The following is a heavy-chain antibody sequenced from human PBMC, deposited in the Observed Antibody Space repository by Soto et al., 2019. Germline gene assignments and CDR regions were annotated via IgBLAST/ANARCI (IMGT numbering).Heavy chain of an antibody. D-gene: IGHD4-17*01. J-gene: IGHJ5*02. V-gene: IGHV3-33*06. CDR2: IWNDGTNK. Sequence: QVQLVESGGGVVQPGMSLRLSCTASGFIFSSYGMHWVRQAPGKGLEWVAVIWNDGTNKSYADSVKGRFTISRDNSKNTLYLQMNSLRAEDSAVYYCAKGNYGDYGGFDPWGQGTLVTVSS. CDR1: GFIFSSYG. CDR3: AKGNYGDYGGFDP.